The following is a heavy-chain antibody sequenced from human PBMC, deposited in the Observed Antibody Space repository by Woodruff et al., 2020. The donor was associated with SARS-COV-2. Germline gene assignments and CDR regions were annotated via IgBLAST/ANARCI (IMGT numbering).Heavy chain of an antibody. J-gene: IGHJ6*03. CDR3: ARDGGFGDYYMDV. Sequence: MGGIIPIFGTANYAQKFQGRVTITADESTSTAYMELSSLRSEDTAVYYCARDGGFGDYYMDVWGKGT. V-gene: IGHV1-69*01. D-gene: IGHD3-10*01. CDR2: IIPIFGTA.